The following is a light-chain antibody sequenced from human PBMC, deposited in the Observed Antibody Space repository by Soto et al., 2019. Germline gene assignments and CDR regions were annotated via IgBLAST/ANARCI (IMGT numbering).Light chain of an antibody. J-gene: IGLJ2*01. CDR3: SSYTSSSTVHVV. CDR1: SSDVGGYNY. V-gene: IGLV2-14*01. CDR2: EFS. Sequence: QSVLTQPASVSGSPGQSITISCPGTSSDVGGYNYVSWYQQHPGKAPKLMIYEFSNRPSRVSNRFSGSKSGNTASLTISGLQAEDEADYYCSSYTSSSTVHVVFGGGTKRTVL.